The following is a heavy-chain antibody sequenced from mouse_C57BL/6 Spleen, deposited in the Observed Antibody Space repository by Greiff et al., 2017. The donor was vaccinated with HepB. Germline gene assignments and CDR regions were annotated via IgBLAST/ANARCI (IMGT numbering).Heavy chain of an antibody. CDR3: ARGGVVSSSYAIDY. Sequence: QVQLQQPGAELVRPGSSVKLSCKASGYTFTSYWMDWVKQRPGQGLEWIGNIYPSDSETHYNQKFKDKATLTVDKSSSTAYMQLSSLTSEDSAVYYCARGGVVSSSYAIDYWGQGTSVTVSS. CDR1: GYTFTSYW. D-gene: IGHD1-1*01. CDR2: IYPSDSET. J-gene: IGHJ4*01. V-gene: IGHV1-61*01.